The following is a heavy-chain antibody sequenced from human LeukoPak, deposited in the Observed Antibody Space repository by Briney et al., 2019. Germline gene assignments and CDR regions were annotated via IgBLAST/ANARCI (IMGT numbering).Heavy chain of an antibody. CDR3: ARIMIRGAPSVN. CDR1: GFTFNTYA. J-gene: IGHJ4*02. Sequence: GGSLRLSCAASGFTFNTYALHWVRQAPGKGLEFVSAISSNGASTYYANSVKGRFTISRDNSKNTLYLQMGSLRAEDMAMYYCARIMIRGAPSVNWGQGTLVTVSS. CDR2: ISSNGAST. D-gene: IGHD3-10*01. V-gene: IGHV3-64*01.